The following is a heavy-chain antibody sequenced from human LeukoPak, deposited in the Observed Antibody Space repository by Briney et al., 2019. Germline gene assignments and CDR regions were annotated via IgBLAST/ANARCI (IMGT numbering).Heavy chain of an antibody. CDR2: INHSGST. CDR1: GGSFSGYY. CDR3: ARGSGWYRRGLLDY. V-gene: IGHV4-34*01. D-gene: IGHD6-19*01. Sequence: PSETLSLTCAVYGGSFSGYYWSWIRQPPGKGLEWIGEINHSGSTNYNPSLKSRVTISVDTSKNQFSLKLSSVTAADTAVYYCARGSGWYRRGLLDYWGQGTLVTVSS. J-gene: IGHJ4*02.